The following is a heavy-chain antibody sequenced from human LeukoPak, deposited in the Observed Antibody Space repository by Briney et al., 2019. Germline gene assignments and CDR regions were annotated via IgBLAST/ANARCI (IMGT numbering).Heavy chain of an antibody. V-gene: IGHV3-30*02. CDR3: AKDSRGYNPPFDY. Sequence: GGSLRLSCAASGFTFSSYGMHWVRQAPGKGLEGVAFIRYDGSNKYYADSVKGRFPISRDNSKNTLYLQMNSLRAEDTAVYYCAKDSRGYNPPFDYWGQGTLVTVSS. D-gene: IGHD5-24*01. CDR1: GFTFSSYG. CDR2: IRYDGSNK. J-gene: IGHJ4*02.